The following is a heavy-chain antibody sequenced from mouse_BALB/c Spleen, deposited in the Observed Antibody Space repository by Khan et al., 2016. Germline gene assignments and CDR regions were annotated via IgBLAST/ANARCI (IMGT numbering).Heavy chain of an antibody. Sequence: EVELVESGGGLVQPGGSRKLSCAASGFTFSRFGMHWVRQAPEKGLEWVAYISSGSSTIYYAHPLKGRFTISRDNPKNALFLQMTSIRSEDTAMYYCARGDYWGQGTTLTVSS. CDR1: GFTFSRFG. CDR2: ISSGSSTI. CDR3: ARGDY. V-gene: IGHV5-17*02. J-gene: IGHJ2*01.